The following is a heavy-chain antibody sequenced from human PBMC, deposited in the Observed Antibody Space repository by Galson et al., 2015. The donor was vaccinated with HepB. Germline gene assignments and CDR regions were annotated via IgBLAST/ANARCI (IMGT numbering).Heavy chain of an antibody. CDR1: GDSVSSNSAA. V-gene: IGHV6-1*01. CDR3: ARASSSPYEEYFDL. CDR2: TYYRSKWYN. Sequence: CAISGDSVSSNSAAWNWIRQSPSRGLEWLGRTYYRSKWYNDYAVSVKSRITINPDTSKNQFSLQLNSVTPEDTAVYYCARASSSPYEEYFDLWGRGTLVTVSS. J-gene: IGHJ2*01. D-gene: IGHD6-13*01.